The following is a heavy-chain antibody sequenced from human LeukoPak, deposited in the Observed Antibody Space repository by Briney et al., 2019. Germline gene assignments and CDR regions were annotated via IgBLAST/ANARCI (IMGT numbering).Heavy chain of an antibody. J-gene: IGHJ3*02. CDR1: GYTFTTYA. V-gene: IGHV7-4-1*02. Sequence: ASVKVSCKASGYTFTTYALNWVRQAPGQGLEWMGWLNSNHGNRRYAQGFTGRFVFSLDISVNTAYLQISSLKAEDTAVYYCARPVRFLAGGLYTFDIWGQGTVVTVSS. CDR3: ARPVRFLAGGLYTFDI. D-gene: IGHD7-27*01. CDR2: LNSNHGNR.